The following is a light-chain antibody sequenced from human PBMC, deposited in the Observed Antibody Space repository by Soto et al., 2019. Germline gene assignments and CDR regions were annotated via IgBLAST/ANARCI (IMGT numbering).Light chain of an antibody. CDR2: GAS. Sequence: DIQMTQSPSSLSASVGDRVTLTCRASLTIGDSLSWFQQKAGKPPTLLIYGASALQSGVPARFSGSGSGTDFTLTISNMQREDFATYYCLQTYNPPRTFGQGTKVDIK. V-gene: IGKV1-39*01. CDR1: LTIGDS. J-gene: IGKJ1*01. CDR3: LQTYNPPRT.